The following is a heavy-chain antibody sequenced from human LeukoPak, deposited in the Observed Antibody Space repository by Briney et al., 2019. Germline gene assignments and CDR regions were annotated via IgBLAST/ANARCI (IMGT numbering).Heavy chain of an antibody. Sequence: SETLSLTCTVSGGSISSYYWSWNRQPPGKGLEWIGYIYYSGSTNYNPSLKSRVTISVDTSKNQFSLKLSSVIAADTAVYYCAGSINGDYVYWGQGTLVTVSS. V-gene: IGHV4-59*01. CDR3: AGSINGDYVY. D-gene: IGHD4-17*01. J-gene: IGHJ4*02. CDR1: GGSISSYY. CDR2: IYYSGST.